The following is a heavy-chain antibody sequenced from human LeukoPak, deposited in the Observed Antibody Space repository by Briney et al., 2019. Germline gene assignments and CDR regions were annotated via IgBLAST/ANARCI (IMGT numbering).Heavy chain of an antibody. CDR1: GFTFSSYT. CDR3: ARHQWLASDAFDI. D-gene: IGHD6-19*01. V-gene: IGHV3-23*01. Sequence: QSGGSLRLSCAASGFTFSSYTMAWVRQAPGKGLEWVSGIRDSGANTFYADFLKGRFTISRDNSKNTLYLQMNSLRAEDTAVYYCARHQWLASDAFDIWGQGTMVTVSS. CDR2: IRDSGANT. J-gene: IGHJ3*02.